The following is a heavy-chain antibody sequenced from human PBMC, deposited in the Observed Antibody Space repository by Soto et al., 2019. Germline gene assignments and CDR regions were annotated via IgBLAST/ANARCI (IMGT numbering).Heavy chain of an antibody. CDR2: IAYDGTKK. D-gene: IGHD2-15*01. CDR3: ARERVEYGDYQFYGMDV. V-gene: IGHV3-30-3*01. CDR1: GFSFSSYA. Sequence: GSLRLSCAASGFSFSSYAMHWVRQAPGKGLEWVAVIAYDGTKKYYEDSVKGRFTISRDNSNTLYLQMNSLRGEDTAVYYCARERVEYGDYQFYGMDVWGQGTTVTVSS. J-gene: IGHJ6*02.